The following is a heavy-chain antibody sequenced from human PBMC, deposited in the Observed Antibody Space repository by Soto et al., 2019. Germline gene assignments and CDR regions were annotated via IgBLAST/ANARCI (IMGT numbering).Heavy chain of an antibody. Sequence: SETLSLTCTVSGGSISSYYWSWIRLPPGKGLEWIGYIYYSGSTKYNPFLKSRVTISLDTSKSQFSLKLSSVTAADTAVYYCARSPPLNRRIFYYYGMDVWGQGTTVT. D-gene: IGHD2-15*01. CDR3: ARSPPLNRRIFYYYGMDV. V-gene: IGHV4-59*01. CDR2: IYYSGST. J-gene: IGHJ6*02. CDR1: GGSISSYY.